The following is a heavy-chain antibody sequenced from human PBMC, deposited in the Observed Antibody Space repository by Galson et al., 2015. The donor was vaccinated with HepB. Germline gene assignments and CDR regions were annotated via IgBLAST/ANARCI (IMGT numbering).Heavy chain of an antibody. Sequence: SVKVSCKASGYTFTGFYMHWLRQAPGQGLEWMGWMHPNSGDTKYAHNFEGRVTMTRDTSISTAYMELRRLTSDDTAVYYCARLHVDTVMGTGWPWGQGTLVTVSS. CDR2: MHPNSGDT. J-gene: IGHJ5*02. CDR3: ARLHVDTVMGTGWP. CDR1: GYTFTGFY. V-gene: IGHV1-2*02. D-gene: IGHD5-18*01.